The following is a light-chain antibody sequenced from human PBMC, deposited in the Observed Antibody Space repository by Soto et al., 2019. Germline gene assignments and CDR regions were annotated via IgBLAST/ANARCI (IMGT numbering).Light chain of an antibody. Sequence: EIALTQSPGTLSVSPGERATLSCRASQSVSSNLAWYQQKPGQAPRLLIYGASSRATGIPDRFSGSGFGTDFTLTISRREPEDFAVYYCQHYDISLFAFGPGNKVDIK. J-gene: IGKJ3*01. CDR1: QSVSSN. V-gene: IGKV3-20*01. CDR2: GAS. CDR3: QHYDISLFA.